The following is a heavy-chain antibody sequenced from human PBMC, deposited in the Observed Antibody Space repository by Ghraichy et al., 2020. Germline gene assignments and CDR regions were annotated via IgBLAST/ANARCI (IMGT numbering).Heavy chain of an antibody. Sequence: VKVSCKASGYTFTSYGISWVRQAPGQGLEWMGWISAYNGNTNYAQKLQGRVTMTTDTSTSTAYMELRSLRSDDTAVYYCARDRGYSSSWYYYGMDVWGQGTTVTVSS. V-gene: IGHV1-18*01. CDR2: ISAYNGNT. CDR3: ARDRGYSSSWYYYGMDV. D-gene: IGHD6-13*01. J-gene: IGHJ6*02. CDR1: GYTFTSYG.